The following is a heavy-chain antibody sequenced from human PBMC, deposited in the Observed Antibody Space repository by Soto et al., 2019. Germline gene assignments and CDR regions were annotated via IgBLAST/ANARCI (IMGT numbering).Heavy chain of an antibody. D-gene: IGHD3-22*01. CDR2: ISYDGSNK. J-gene: IGHJ4*02. CDR3: ARGAHYYASSGPRDY. V-gene: IGHV3-30*03. CDR1: GFTFSSYG. Sequence: GGSLRLSCAASGFTFSSYGMHWVRQAPGKGLEWVAVISYDGSNKYYADSVKGRFTISRDNSKNTLYLQMNSLRAEDTAVYYCARGAHYYASSGPRDYWGQGTLVTVSS.